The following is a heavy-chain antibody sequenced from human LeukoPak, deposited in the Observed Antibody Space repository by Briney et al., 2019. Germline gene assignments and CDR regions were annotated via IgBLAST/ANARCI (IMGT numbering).Heavy chain of an antibody. Sequence: SETLSLTCTVSGGSISSYYWSWIRQPPGKGLEWIGYIYYSGSTNYNPSLKSRVTISVDTSKNQFSLKLSSVTAADTAVYYCARGGEQWLVNYYYYYMDVWGKGTTVTVSS. V-gene: IGHV4-59*01. CDR1: GGSISSYY. J-gene: IGHJ6*03. CDR2: IYYSGST. CDR3: ARGGEQWLVNYYYYYMDV. D-gene: IGHD6-19*01.